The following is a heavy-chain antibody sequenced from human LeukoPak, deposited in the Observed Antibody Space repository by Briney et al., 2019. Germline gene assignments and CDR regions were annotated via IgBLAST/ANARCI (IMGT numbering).Heavy chain of an antibody. J-gene: IGHJ3*02. D-gene: IGHD3-10*01. CDR3: ARDDRRFGELGDDFDI. CDR1: GGSISISSYY. Sequence: PSETLSLTCTVSGGSISISSYYWGWLRQPPWKGLEWIGSIYYSGSTYYNPSLKSPVTISVDTSKNQFSLKLRSVTDAATAVYYCARDDRRFGELGDDFDIWGHGIMVTVSS. CDR2: IYYSGST. V-gene: IGHV4-39*07.